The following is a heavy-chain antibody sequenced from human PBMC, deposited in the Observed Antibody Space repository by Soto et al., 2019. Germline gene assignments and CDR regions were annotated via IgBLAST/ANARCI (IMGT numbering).Heavy chain of an antibody. CDR2: VNHSGST. CDR3: ARGFPPQVVVVVATRRRYNWFDP. D-gene: IGHD2-15*01. Sequence: QVQLQQWGAGLLKPSETLSLTCAVYGGSFSGYYWSWIRQPPGQGLEWIGEVNHSGSTNYNPSLKSRVTISVDTSKYQFSLKLSSVTAADTAVYYCARGFPPQVVVVVATRRRYNWFDPWGQGTLVTVSS. V-gene: IGHV4-34*01. J-gene: IGHJ5*02. CDR1: GGSFSGYY.